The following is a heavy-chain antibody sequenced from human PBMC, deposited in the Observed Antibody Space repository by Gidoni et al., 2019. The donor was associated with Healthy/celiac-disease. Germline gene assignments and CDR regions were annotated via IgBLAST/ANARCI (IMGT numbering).Heavy chain of an antibody. CDR1: GFTFSSYG. CDR3: ARGGRHFDY. Sequence: RSLRLSCAASGFTFSSYGMPWVRQAPGKGLGWVAVIWYDGSNKYYADSVKGRFTISMDKSKNTLYLQMNSLRAEDTAVYYFARGGRHFDYWGQGTLVTVSS. CDR2: IWYDGSNK. J-gene: IGHJ4*02. V-gene: IGHV3-33*01. D-gene: IGHD5-12*01.